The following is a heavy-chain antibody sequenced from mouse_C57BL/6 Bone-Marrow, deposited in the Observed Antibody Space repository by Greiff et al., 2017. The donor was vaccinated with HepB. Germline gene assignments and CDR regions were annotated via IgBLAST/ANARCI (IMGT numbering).Heavy chain of an antibody. V-gene: IGHV1-81*01. J-gene: IGHJ1*03. CDR2: IYPRSGNT. CDR1: GYTFTSYG. Sequence: VHVKQSGAELARPGASVKLSCKASGYTFTSYGISWVKQRTGQGLEWIGEIYPRSGNTYYNEKFKGKATLTADKSSSTAYMELRSLTSEDSAVYFCARWIYYGNYWYFDVWGTGTTVTVSS. CDR3: ARWIYYGNYWYFDV. D-gene: IGHD2-1*01.